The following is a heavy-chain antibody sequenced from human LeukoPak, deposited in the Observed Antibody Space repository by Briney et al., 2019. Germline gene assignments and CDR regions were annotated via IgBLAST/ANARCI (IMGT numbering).Heavy chain of an antibody. CDR1: GFTFSNYS. J-gene: IGHJ4*02. CDR2: IGGSSSPI. CDR3: ARSSGYPYFDY. Sequence: PGGSLRLSCAASGFTFSNYSMSWVRQAPGKGLEWLSYIGGSSSPIYYADFVKGRFTISRDNAKSSVYLQMNSLRAEDTAVYYCARSSGYPYFDYWGQGTLVTVSS. D-gene: IGHD3-22*01. V-gene: IGHV3-48*01.